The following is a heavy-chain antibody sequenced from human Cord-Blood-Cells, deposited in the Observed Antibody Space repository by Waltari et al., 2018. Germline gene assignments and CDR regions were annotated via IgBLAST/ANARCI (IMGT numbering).Heavy chain of an antibody. D-gene: IGHD3-10*01. CDR1: GFTFSSYA. CDR3: AKGEGSGSYYYYYYYMDV. Sequence: EVQLVESGGGLVQPGGSLRLSCAASGFTFSSYAMSWVRQAPGQGLEWVSAISGSGGSTYYADSVKGRFTISRDNSKNTLYLQMNSLRAEDTAVYYCAKGEGSGSYYYYYYYMDVWGKGTTVTVSS. CDR2: ISGSGGST. V-gene: IGHV3-23*04. J-gene: IGHJ6*03.